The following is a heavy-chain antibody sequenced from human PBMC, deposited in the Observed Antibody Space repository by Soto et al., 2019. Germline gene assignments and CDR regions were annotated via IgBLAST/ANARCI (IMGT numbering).Heavy chain of an antibody. Sequence: GGALRVYCATSGFTFSLYAMQWVRQAPGKGLEWVAVISDNGNTKYFADSVRGRFTISRDNSKNTLFLQMGSLRSEDTAMYFCARDPGGYPLGTFNIWGQGTVVTVSS. V-gene: IGHV3-30-3*01. CDR3: ARDPGGYPLGTFNI. CDR1: GFTFSLYA. J-gene: IGHJ3*02. CDR2: ISDNGNTK. D-gene: IGHD2-8*02.